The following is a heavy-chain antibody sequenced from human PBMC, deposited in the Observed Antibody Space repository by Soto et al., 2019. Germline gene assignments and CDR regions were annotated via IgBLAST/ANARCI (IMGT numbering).Heavy chain of an antibody. CDR1: GFTFSSYG. CDR2: ISYDGSNK. J-gene: IGHJ6*02. V-gene: IGHV3-30*18. D-gene: IGHD2-21*01. Sequence: QVQLVESGGGVVQPGRSLRLSCAASGFTFSSYGMHWVRQAPGKGLEWVAVISYDGSNKYYADSVKGRFTISRDNSKNTLYLQMNSLRAEDKAVYYCAKDRGDGYNVDYYYGMDVWGQGTTVTVSS. CDR3: AKDRGDGYNVDYYYGMDV.